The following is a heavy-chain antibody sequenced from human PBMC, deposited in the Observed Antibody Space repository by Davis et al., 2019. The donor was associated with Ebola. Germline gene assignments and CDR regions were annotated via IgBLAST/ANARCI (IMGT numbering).Heavy chain of an antibody. D-gene: IGHD6-19*01. CDR1: GYTFTSYG. V-gene: IGHV1-18*01. Sequence: ASVKVSCKPSGYTFTSYGISWVRQAPGQGLEWMGWISAYNGYTNYSEKFQGRVILTRDTSTSTAYMELRSLRSDDTAIYYCARGFLRYIAVAGTGDYWGQGTLVTVSS. CDR3: ARGFLRYIAVAGTGDY. J-gene: IGHJ4*02. CDR2: ISAYNGYT.